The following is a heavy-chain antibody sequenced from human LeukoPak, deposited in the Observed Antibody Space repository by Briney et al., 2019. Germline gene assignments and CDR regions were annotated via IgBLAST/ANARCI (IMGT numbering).Heavy chain of an antibody. CDR3: AGSRGVDY. V-gene: IGHV3-7*01. CDR1: GFTFSNAW. J-gene: IGHJ4*02. CDR2: IKPDGSEK. D-gene: IGHD3-10*01. Sequence: GGSLRLSCAASGFTFSNAWMSWVRQAPGRGLEWVANIKPDGSEKYYVDSVKGRFTISRDNAKNSLYLQMNSLRAEDTAVYYCAGSRGVDYWGPGTLVTVSS.